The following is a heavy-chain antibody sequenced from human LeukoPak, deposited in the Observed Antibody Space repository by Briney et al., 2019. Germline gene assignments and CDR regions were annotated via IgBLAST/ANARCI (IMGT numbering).Heavy chain of an antibody. CDR3: ARGGRYYYDSSGYWTYFDY. D-gene: IGHD3-22*01. Sequence: GASVKVSCKASGYTFTSYYMPWVRQAPGQGLEWMGIINPSGGSTSYAQKFQGRVTMTRDTSTSTVYMELSSLRSEDTAVYYCARGGRYYYDSSGYWTYFDYWGQGTLVTVSS. J-gene: IGHJ4*02. CDR1: GYTFTSYY. CDR2: INPSGGST. V-gene: IGHV1-46*01.